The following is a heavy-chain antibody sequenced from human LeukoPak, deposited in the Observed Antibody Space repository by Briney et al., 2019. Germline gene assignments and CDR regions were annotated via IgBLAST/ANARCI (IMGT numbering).Heavy chain of an antibody. V-gene: IGHV4-59*01. CDR1: GGSISSYY. CDR3: ARDTYGSGSFDI. D-gene: IGHD3-10*01. CDR2: IYYSGST. J-gene: IGHJ3*02. Sequence: SETLSLTCTVSGGSISSYYWSWIRQPPGKGLEWIGYIYYSGSTNYNPSLKSRVTISVDTSKNQFSLKLSSVTAADTAVYYCARDTYGSGSFDIWGQGTMVTVSS.